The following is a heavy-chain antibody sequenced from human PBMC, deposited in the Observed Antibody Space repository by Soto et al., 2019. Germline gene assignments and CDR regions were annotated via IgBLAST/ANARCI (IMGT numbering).Heavy chain of an antibody. V-gene: IGHV4-30-2*01. Sequence: QLQLQESGSGLVKPSQTLSLTCAVSGGSISSSGYSWSWIRQPPGKGLEWIGYIQHGGSTYYNPSLKSRVTISVDRSKNQFSLKLTSVTAADTAVYYCARAHYGDYGYGMDVWGQGTTVTVSS. CDR2: IQHGGST. CDR1: GGSISSSGYS. D-gene: IGHD4-17*01. J-gene: IGHJ6*02. CDR3: ARAHYGDYGYGMDV.